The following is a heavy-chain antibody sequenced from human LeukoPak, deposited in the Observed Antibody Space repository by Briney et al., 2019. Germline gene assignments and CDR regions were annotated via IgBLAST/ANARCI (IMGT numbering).Heavy chain of an antibody. J-gene: IGHJ4*02. D-gene: IGHD2-15*01. Sequence: GGSLRLSCAASGFTFSSYAMSWVRQAPGKGLEWVSAISGSGGTTYYEDSVKGRFTISGDNSKNTLYLQMNSLRAEDTAVYYCAKQLGYCSGGNCYFDYWGQGTLVTVSS. CDR2: ISGSGGTT. V-gene: IGHV3-23*01. CDR1: GFTFSSYA. CDR3: AKQLGYCSGGNCYFDY.